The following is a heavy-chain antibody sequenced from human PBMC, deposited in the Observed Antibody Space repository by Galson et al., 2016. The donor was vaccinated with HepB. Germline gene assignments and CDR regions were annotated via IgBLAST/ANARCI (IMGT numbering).Heavy chain of an antibody. V-gene: IGHV1-2*02. J-gene: IGHJ1*01. Sequence: SVKVSCKASGYRFTGYYIHWVRQAPGQGLEWLGWINPNSGDTDYAQSIQDRVTVTRDTSIRTAYLALSRLTSDDTAVYYCARGGDFWCCYFFQDWGQGTPVSVIS. CDR1: GYRFTGYY. D-gene: IGHD3-3*01. CDR2: INPNSGDT. CDR3: ARGGDFWCCYFFQD.